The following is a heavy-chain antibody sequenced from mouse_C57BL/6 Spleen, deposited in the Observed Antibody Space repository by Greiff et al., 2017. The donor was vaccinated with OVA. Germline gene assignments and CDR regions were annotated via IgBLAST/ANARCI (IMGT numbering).Heavy chain of an antibody. CDR2: IYPSDSET. J-gene: IGHJ2*01. CDR3: AREGYYQGDY. V-gene: IGHV1-61*01. CDR1: GYTFPSYW. Sequence: QVQLQQPGAELVRPGSSVKLSCKASGYTFPSYWMDWVKQRPGQGLEWIGNIYPSDSETHYNQKFKDKATLTVDKSSSTAYMQLSSLTSEDSAVYYCAREGYYQGDYWGQGTTLTVSS. D-gene: IGHD1-1*01.